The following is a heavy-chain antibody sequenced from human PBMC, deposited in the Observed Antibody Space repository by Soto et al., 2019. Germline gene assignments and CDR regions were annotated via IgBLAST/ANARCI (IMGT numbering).Heavy chain of an antibody. CDR3: AKGRNGVDV. J-gene: IGHJ6*02. CDR1: GFTFSSYA. Sequence: GSLRLSCAASGFTFSSYAMTWVRQAPGKGLEWVSAISENGDATHYADSVKGRFIISRDNSQNTLYLHMNSLRAEDTAVFYCAKGRNGVDVWGQGTTVTAP. V-gene: IGHV3-23*01. CDR2: ISENGDAT.